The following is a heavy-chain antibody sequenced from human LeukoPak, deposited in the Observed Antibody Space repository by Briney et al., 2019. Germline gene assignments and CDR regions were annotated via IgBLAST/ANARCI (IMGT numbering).Heavy chain of an antibody. D-gene: IGHD1-26*01. CDR2: IYYSGGT. Sequence: SETLSLTCTVSGGSISSCYWSWIRQPPGKGLEWIGYIYYSGGTNYNPSLKSRVTMSLDTSKNQFSLKMRSMTAADTAVYYCARDEGSGSYAWDYWGQGTLVTVSS. J-gene: IGHJ4*02. CDR3: ARDEGSGSYAWDY. CDR1: GGSISSCY. V-gene: IGHV4-59*12.